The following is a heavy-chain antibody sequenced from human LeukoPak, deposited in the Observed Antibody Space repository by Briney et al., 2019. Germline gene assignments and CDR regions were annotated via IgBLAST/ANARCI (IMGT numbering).Heavy chain of an antibody. J-gene: IGHJ4*02. CDR3: ARRLTTSQDLDY. V-gene: IGHV1-2*02. Sequence: ASVKVSCKASGYTFTGHYMSWVRQAPGQGLEWMGWINPNSGDTNYAQKFQGRVTMTRDTSISTAYMDLNRLTSDDTAVYYCARRLTTSQDLDYWGQGTLVTVSS. D-gene: IGHD2-2*01. CDR2: INPNSGDT. CDR1: GYTFTGHY.